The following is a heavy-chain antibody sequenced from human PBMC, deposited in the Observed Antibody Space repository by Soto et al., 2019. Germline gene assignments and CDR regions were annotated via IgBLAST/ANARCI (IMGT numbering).Heavy chain of an antibody. D-gene: IGHD3-22*01. Sequence: SETLSLTCTVSGGSISASSYYWGWIRQPPGKGLEWIGSMDYSGSTYYNPSLKSRVTISVDTSKNQFSLKLSSLTAADTAVYYCASAPDSSGYYGYWGRGTLVTVSS. CDR3: ASAPDSSGYYGY. V-gene: IGHV4-39*01. J-gene: IGHJ4*02. CDR2: MDYSGST. CDR1: GGSISASSYY.